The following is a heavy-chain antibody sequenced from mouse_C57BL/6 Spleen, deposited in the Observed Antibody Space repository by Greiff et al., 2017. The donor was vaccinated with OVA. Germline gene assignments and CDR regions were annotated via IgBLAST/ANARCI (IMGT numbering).Heavy chain of an antibody. CDR3: ALYDCYYWYFEG. V-gene: IGHV1-55*01. J-gene: IGHJ1*03. CDR2: IYPGSGST. D-gene: IGHD2-3*01. Sequence: QVQLQQPGAELVKPGASVKMSCKASGYTFTSYWITWVKQRPGQGLEWIGDIYPGSGSTNYNEKFKSKATLTVDTSSSTAYMQLSSLTSEDSAVYYCALYDCYYWYFEGWGTGTTVTVAS. CDR1: GYTFTSYW.